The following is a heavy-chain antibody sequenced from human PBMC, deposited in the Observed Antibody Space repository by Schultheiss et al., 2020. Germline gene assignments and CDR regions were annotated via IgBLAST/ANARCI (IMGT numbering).Heavy chain of an antibody. CDR2: IRYDGSNK. D-gene: IGHD3-10*01. J-gene: IGHJ6*02. CDR1: GFAFTSYW. Sequence: GESLKISCAASGFAFTSYWMSWVRQAPGKGLEWVAFIRYDGSNKYYADSVKGRFTISRDNSKNTLYLQMNSLRAGDTAVYYCARGEGLWFGEALDVWGQGTTVTVSS. V-gene: IGHV3-30*02. CDR3: ARGEGLWFGEALDV.